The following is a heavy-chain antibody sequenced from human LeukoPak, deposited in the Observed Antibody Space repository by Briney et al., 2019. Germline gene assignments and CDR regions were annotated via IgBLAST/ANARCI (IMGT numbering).Heavy chain of an antibody. CDR3: ARGVIGGSGVLDAFDI. V-gene: IGHV4-30-4*01. J-gene: IGHJ3*02. D-gene: IGHD3-10*01. CDR1: GGSISSGDYY. Sequence: SQTLSLTCTVSGGSISSGDYYWSWIRQPPGKGLEWIGYIYYSGSTYYNPSLKSRVTISVDTSRNQFSLKLSSVTAADTAVYYCARGVIGGSGVLDAFDIWGQGTMATVSS. CDR2: IYYSGST.